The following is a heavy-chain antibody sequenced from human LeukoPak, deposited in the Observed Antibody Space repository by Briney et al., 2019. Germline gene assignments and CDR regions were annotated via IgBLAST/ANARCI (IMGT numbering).Heavy chain of an antibody. CDR3: ARSGYNTGWDTFSLVY. V-gene: IGHV4-39*01. J-gene: IGHJ4*02. Sequence: PSETLSLTCTVSGGSISSVRYYWSWIRQPPGKGLEWIGGIYYSGSTYYTPSLKSRVTISVDTSKDQFSLNLSSVTASDTAVYYCARSGYNTGWDTFSLVYWGQGTLVTVSS. D-gene: IGHD5-24*01. CDR2: IYYSGST. CDR1: GGSISSVRYY.